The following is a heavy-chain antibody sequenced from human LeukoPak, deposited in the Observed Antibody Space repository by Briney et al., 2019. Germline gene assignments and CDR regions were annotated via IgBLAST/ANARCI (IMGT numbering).Heavy chain of an antibody. D-gene: IGHD1-26*01. CDR1: GVSISSYY. CDR2: IYYSGST. J-gene: IGHJ4*02. V-gene: IGHV4-59*01. CDR3: AREGGSALDY. Sequence: ASETLSLTCTVSGVSISSYYWSWIRQPPGRGLEWIGYIYYSGSTNYNPSLKSRVTISVDTSKNQFSLKLSSVTAADTAVYYCAREGGSALDYWGQGTLVTVSS.